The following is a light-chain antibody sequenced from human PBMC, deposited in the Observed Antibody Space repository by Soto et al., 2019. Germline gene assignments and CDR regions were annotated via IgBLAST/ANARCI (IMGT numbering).Light chain of an antibody. V-gene: IGKV1-5*03. CDR2: KAS. Sequence: DIQMTQSPSTLSASVGDRVTITCRASQSITNWLAWYQQKTGKAPKLLIYKASTLESGVPSRFSGSGSGTEFTLTIGSLQPDDFATYYCQQYNSYTVTFGQGPSWRSN. CDR3: QQYNSYTVT. J-gene: IGKJ2*01. CDR1: QSITNW.